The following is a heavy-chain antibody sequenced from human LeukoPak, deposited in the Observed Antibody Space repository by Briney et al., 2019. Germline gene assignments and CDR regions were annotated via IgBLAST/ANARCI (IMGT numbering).Heavy chain of an antibody. CDR3: AKVPTSSSWYGYFDY. V-gene: IGHV3-74*01. D-gene: IGHD6-13*01. CDR2: IHPDGSST. J-gene: IGHJ4*02. Sequence: GGSLRLSCAASGFTFSTYWMHWVRQAPGEGLVWVSRIHPDGSSTNYADSVRGRFTISRDNAKNTLYLQMNSLRAEDTAVYYCAKVPTSSSWYGYFDYWGQGTLVTVSS. CDR1: GFTFSTYW.